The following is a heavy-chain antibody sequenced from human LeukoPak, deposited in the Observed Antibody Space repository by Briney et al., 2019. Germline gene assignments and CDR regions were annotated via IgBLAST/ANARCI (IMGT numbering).Heavy chain of an antibody. CDR1: GFNFSNHA. V-gene: IGHV3-30*04. CDR2: MSYDGRNN. J-gene: IGHJ6*02. CDR3: ARDTGIAVAGNYYYYGMDV. D-gene: IGHD6-19*01. Sequence: GRSLRLSCAASGFNFSNHAMHWVRQTPGKGLEWVAVMSYDGRNNYYADSVKGRFTISRDNSKNTLYLQMSSLRADDTAVYYCARDTGIAVAGNYYYYGMDVWGQGTTVTVSS.